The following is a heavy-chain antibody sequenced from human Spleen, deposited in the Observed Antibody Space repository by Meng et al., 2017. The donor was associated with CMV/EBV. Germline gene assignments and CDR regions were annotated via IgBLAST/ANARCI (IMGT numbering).Heavy chain of an antibody. CDR3: ARDSPWEAVTTSYYFDY. J-gene: IGHJ4*02. D-gene: IGHD4-17*01. CDR1: GFTFSSYW. CDR2: ISSSSSYI. Sequence: GESLKISCAASGFTFSSYWMSWVRQAPGKGLEWVSSISSSSSYIYYADSVKGRFTISRDNAKNSLYLQMNSLRAEDTAVYYCARDSPWEAVTTSYYFDYWGQGTLVTVSS. V-gene: IGHV3-21*01.